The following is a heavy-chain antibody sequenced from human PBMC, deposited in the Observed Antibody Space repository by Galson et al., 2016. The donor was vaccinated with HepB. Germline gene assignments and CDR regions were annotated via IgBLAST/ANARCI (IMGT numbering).Heavy chain of an antibody. V-gene: IGHV3-23*01. D-gene: IGHD1-1*01. CDR3: ARRAELALGRYWYILGMDI. CDR1: GFSFNSYD. CDR2: ISANGEAA. J-gene: IGHJ6*02. Sequence: SLRLSCAASGFSFNSYDMNWVRQAPGKGLEWVSIISANGEAAYYTDSVQGRFSISRDNSKKMLFLEVSSLRAEDTAVYYCARRAELALGRYWYILGMDIWGHGTTVTVSS.